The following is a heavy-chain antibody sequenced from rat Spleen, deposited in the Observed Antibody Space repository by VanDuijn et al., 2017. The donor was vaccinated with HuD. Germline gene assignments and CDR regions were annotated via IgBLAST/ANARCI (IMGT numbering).Heavy chain of an antibody. J-gene: IGHJ2*01. CDR1: GFTFSDYY. Sequence: EVQLVESGGGLVQPGRSLKFSCAASGFTFSDYYMAWVRQAPTKGLEWVATISYDGSSTYYRDSVKGRFTISRDNAKSTLYLQMSKLGSEDTAIYYGVREDFGVRHWGQGVTVTVSS. CDR2: ISYDGSST. D-gene: IGHD4-3*01. V-gene: IGHV5-17*01. CDR3: VREDFGVRH.